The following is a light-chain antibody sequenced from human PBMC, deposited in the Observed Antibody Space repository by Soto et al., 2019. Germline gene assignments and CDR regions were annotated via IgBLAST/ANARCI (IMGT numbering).Light chain of an antibody. Sequence: EIVLTQCPGTLSLSPGERATLSCRASQTVSSSYLAWYQQKPGQAPRLLIYGASSRATGIPDRFSGSGSGTDFTLTISRLEPEDFAVYYCQQYGSSPRYTFGQGTKVDIK. CDR3: QQYGSSPRYT. CDR1: QTVSSSY. V-gene: IGKV3-20*01. CDR2: GAS. J-gene: IGKJ2*01.